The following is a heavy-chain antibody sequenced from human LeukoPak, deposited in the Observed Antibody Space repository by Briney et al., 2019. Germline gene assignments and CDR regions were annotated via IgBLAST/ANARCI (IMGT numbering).Heavy chain of an antibody. V-gene: IGHV3-53*01. J-gene: IGHJ4*02. D-gene: IGHD3-22*01. CDR2: IYPGGGT. CDR1: EFTVGSNY. CDR3: ARGGRDSSNYYYVDC. Sequence: GGSLRLSCAASEFTVGSNYMGWVRQAPGKGLEWVSVIYPGGGTNYADSVKGRFAISRDNPKNTLYLQMNSLRAEDTAVYYCARGGRDSSNYYYVDCWGQGTLVTVSS.